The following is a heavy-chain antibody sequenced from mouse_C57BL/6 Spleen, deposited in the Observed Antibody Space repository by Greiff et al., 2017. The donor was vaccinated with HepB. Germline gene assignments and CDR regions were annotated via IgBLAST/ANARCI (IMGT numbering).Heavy chain of an antibody. CDR1: GYTFTSYW. D-gene: IGHD1-1*01. V-gene: IGHV1-7*01. CDR3: ASRTVGDY. J-gene: IGHJ2*01. Sequence: VQLQQSGAELAKPGASVKLSCKASGYTFTSYWMHWVKQRPGQGLEWIGYINPSSGYTKYNQKFKDKATLTADISSSTAYMQLSSLTYEDSAVYYCASRTVGDYWGQGTTLTVSS. CDR2: INPSSGYT.